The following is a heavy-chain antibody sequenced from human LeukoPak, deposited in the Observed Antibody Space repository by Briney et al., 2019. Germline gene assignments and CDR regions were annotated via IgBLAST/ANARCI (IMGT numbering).Heavy chain of an antibody. D-gene: IGHD3-3*01. J-gene: IGHJ3*02. CDR1: GGSISSYY. V-gene: IGHV4-59*08. CDR2: IDYSGST. CDR3: ARLGVPYAFDI. Sequence: WETLSLTCTVSGGSISSYYWSWIRQPPGKGLEWIGYIDYSGSTNYNPSLKSRVTISVDTSKSQFSLKLSSVTAADTAVYYCARLGVPYAFDIWGQGKIDPVSS.